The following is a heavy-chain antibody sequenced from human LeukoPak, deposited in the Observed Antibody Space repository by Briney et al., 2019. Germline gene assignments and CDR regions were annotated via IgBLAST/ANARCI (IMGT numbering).Heavy chain of an antibody. Sequence: GASVKVSCKASGYTFSGYAIHWVRQAPGQRFEWMGWINAGNGNTKYSQKFQGRVTITRDTSASTAYMELSSLRSEDTAVYYCARDYYDSSGYKQFDYWGQGTLVTVSS. CDR2: INAGNGNT. CDR1: GYTFSGYA. D-gene: IGHD3-22*01. CDR3: ARDYYDSSGYKQFDY. J-gene: IGHJ4*02. V-gene: IGHV1-3*01.